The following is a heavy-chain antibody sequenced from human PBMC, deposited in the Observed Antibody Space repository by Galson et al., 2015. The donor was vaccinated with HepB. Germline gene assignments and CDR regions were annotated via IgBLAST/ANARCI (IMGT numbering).Heavy chain of an antibody. D-gene: IGHD2-8*01. Sequence: SLRLSCAASGFTFSSYEMNWVRQAPGKGLEWVSYISSSGSTIYYADSVKGRFTISRDNAKNSLYLQMNSLRAEDTAVYYCARGHIVLMVYAIEETNWFDPWGQGTLVTVSS. CDR1: GFTFSSYE. J-gene: IGHJ5*02. CDR2: ISSSGSTI. V-gene: IGHV3-48*03. CDR3: ARGHIVLMVYAIEETNWFDP.